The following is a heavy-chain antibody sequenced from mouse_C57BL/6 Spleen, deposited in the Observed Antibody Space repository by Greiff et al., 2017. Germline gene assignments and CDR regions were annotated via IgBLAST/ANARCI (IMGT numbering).Heavy chain of an antibody. J-gene: IGHJ3*01. D-gene: IGHD2-5*01. CDR2: IYPGDGDT. CDR1: GYAFSSYW. CDR3: APKASNYAWFAY. Sequence: VQLKESGAELVKPGASVKISCKASGYAFSSYWMNWVKQRPGKGLEWIGQIYPGDGDTNYNGKFKGKATLTADKSSSTAYMQLSSLTSEDSAVYFCAPKASNYAWFAYWGQGTLVTVSA. V-gene: IGHV1-80*01.